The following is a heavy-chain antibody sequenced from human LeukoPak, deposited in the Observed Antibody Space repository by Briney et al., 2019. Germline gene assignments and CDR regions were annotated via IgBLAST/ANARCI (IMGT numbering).Heavy chain of an antibody. V-gene: IGHV3-21*01. CDR2: ISSSSSYI. D-gene: IGHD4-11*01. CDR1: GFTFDDYG. CDR3: TRGSNGDF. J-gene: IGHJ4*02. Sequence: GGSLRLSCAASGFTFDDYGMSWVRQAPGKGLEWVSSISSSSSYIYYADSVKGRFTISRDNAKNSLFLQMNGLRVEDTAVYHCTRGSNGDFWGQGTLVTVSS.